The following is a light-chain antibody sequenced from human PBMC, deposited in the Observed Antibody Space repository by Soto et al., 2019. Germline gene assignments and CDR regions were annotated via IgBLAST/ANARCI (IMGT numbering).Light chain of an antibody. CDR1: SSDVGAYNY. Sequence: QSVLTQPPSASGSPGQSVTISCTGTSSDVGAYNYVSWYQQHPGKAPKLVIYEVTQRPSGVPDRFSGSKSGNTASLTVSGLLAVDEADYYCSSYAGSNIVLFGGGTKLTVL. J-gene: IGLJ2*01. V-gene: IGLV2-8*01. CDR3: SSYAGSNIVL. CDR2: EVT.